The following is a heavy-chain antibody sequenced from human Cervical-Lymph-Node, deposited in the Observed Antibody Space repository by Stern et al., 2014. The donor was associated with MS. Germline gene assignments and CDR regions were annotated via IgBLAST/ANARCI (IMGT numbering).Heavy chain of an antibody. V-gene: IGHV4-61*02. Sequence: QLQLQESGPGLVKPSQTLSLTCTVSGGSISSGSYYWSWIRQPAGKGLEWIGRIYTSGSTNYNPSLKSRVTISVDTSKNQFSLKLSSVTAADTAVYYCARDCRLRYFDNYGMDVWGQGTMVTVSS. CDR3: ARDCRLRYFDNYGMDV. CDR2: IYTSGST. CDR1: GGSISSGSYY. J-gene: IGHJ6*02. D-gene: IGHD3-9*01.